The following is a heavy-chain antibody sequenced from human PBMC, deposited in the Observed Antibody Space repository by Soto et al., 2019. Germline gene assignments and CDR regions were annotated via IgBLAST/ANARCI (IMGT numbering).Heavy chain of an antibody. J-gene: IGHJ6*01. CDR3: ARGSGSFVYGMDV. CDR1: GYTLSDYF. Sequence: QVQLVQSGAEVKKPGASVKVSCNASGYTLSDYFMHWVRQAPGQGLEWMGTINPRGGSTRYAQKFQGRVSMTSDTSTRAVYMELSSLRSDDTAVFYCARGSGSFVYGMDVWGQGTTVTVSS. D-gene: IGHD3-10*01. CDR2: INPRGGST. V-gene: IGHV1-46*01.